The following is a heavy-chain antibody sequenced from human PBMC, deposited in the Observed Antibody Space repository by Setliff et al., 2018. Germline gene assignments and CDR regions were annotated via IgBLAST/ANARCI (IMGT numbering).Heavy chain of an antibody. V-gene: IGHV4-61*09. J-gene: IGHJ6*03. CDR3: ARMSGFLYMDV. CDR1: GDSISSRTYY. Sequence: PSETLSLTCTVSGDSISSRTYYWSWIRQPAGKGLEWIGHIYTSWSTIYNPSLKSRLTISLDTSKNQFSLTLSSVTAADTAVYYCARMSGFLYMDVWGKGNTVTVSS. CDR2: IYTSWST. D-gene: IGHD3-3*01.